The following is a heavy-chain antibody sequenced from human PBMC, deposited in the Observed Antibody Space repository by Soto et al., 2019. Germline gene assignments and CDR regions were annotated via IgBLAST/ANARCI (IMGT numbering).Heavy chain of an antibody. CDR1: GYTFTSYG. D-gene: IGHD1-26*01. Sequence: QVQLVQSGAEVKKPGASVKVSCKASGYTFTSYGISWVRQAPGQGLEWMGWISPYNAIPNYAQKLQGRVTMSTDTPTSTAYMELRSLRSDDTAVYYCARILGGSYSLDYWGQGTLVTVSS. J-gene: IGHJ4*02. CDR3: ARILGGSYSLDY. V-gene: IGHV1-18*01. CDR2: ISPYNAIP.